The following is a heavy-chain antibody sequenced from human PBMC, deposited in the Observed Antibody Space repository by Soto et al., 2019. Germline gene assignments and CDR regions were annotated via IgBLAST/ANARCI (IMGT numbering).Heavy chain of an antibody. CDR1: GGSISSSSYY. V-gene: IGHV4-39*01. CDR3: ARHPRPVLMVLDNWFDP. Sequence: SETLSLTCTVSGGSISSSSYYWGWIRQPPGKGLEWIGSIYYSGSTYYNPSLKSRVTISVDTSKNQFSLKLSSVTAADTAVYYCARHPRPVLMVLDNWFDPWGQGTLVTVSS. D-gene: IGHD2-8*01. J-gene: IGHJ5*02. CDR2: IYYSGST.